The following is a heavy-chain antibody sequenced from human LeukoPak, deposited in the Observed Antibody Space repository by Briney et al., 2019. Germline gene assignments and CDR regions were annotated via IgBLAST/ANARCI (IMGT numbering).Heavy chain of an antibody. J-gene: IGHJ4*02. V-gene: IGHV1-69*06. CDR1: GGTFSSYE. D-gene: IGHD6-13*01. Sequence: ASVKVSCKASGGTFSSYEISWVRQATGQGLEWMGGITPIFGTANYAQKFQGRVTITADKSTSTAYMELSSLRFEDTAVYYCATLAAAGNDYWGQGTLLTVSA. CDR2: ITPIFGTA. CDR3: ATLAAAGNDY.